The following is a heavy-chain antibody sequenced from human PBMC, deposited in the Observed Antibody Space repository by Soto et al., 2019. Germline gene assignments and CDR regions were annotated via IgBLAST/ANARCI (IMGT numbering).Heavy chain of an antibody. D-gene: IGHD3-10*01. CDR3: AASYGSGSRAFDY. Sequence: QVQLVQSGPEVKMPGSSVKVSCKASGDTFNSYTINWVRQAPGQGLQWMGRTIPILAMSNYALKFQGRVTITADKSTTTAYVELSRRRSDDTAVYYCAASYGSGSRAFDYWGQGTLVTVSS. CDR1: GDTFNSYT. J-gene: IGHJ4*02. CDR2: TIPILAMS. V-gene: IGHV1-69*02.